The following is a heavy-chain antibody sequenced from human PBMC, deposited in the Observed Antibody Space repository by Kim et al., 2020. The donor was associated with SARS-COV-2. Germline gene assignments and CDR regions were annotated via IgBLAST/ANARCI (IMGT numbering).Heavy chain of an antibody. CDR1: GFTFSSYS. J-gene: IGHJ4*02. V-gene: IGHV3-48*04. CDR2: ISSRSSGI. D-gene: IGHD6-19*01. Sequence: GGSLRLSCAASGFTFSSYSMNWVRQAPGKGLEWVSHISSRSSGIYYADSVKGRFTISRDNAKNSLYLQMNSLRAEDTAVYYCAREGSSGWDMFDYWGQGTLVTVSS. CDR3: AREGSSGWDMFDY.